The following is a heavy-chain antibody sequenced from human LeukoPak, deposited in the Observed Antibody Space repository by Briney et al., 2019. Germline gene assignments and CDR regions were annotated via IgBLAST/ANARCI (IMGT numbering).Heavy chain of an antibody. V-gene: IGHV3-30*04. CDR2: ISYDGSNK. Sequence: RRSLRLSCAASGFTFSSYAMHWVRQAPGKGLEWVAVISYDGSNKYYADSVKGRFTISRDNSKNTLYLQMNSLRAEDTAVYYCARDFGGYDFWSGYLDYWGQGTLVTVSS. J-gene: IGHJ4*02. D-gene: IGHD3-3*01. CDR3: ARDFGGYDFWSGYLDY. CDR1: GFTFSSYA.